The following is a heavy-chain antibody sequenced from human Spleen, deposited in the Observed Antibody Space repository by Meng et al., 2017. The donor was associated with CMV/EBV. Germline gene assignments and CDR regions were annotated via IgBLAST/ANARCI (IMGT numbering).Heavy chain of an antibody. Sequence: GGSLRLSCAASGLTFSSYAMYWVRQAPGKGPEWVAVISYDGSNIKYADSVKGRFTISRDNSKNTLYLQMNSLRAEDTAVYYCAKGPTDFWSGYYIVSWGQGTLVTVSS. V-gene: IGHV3-30-3*01. CDR2: ISYDGSNI. CDR1: GLTFSSYA. CDR3: AKGPTDFWSGYYIVS. J-gene: IGHJ5*02. D-gene: IGHD3-3*01.